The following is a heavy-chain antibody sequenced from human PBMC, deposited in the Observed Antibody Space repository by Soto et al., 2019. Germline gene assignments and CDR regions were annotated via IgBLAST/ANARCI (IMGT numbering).Heavy chain of an antibody. V-gene: IGHV3-48*01. CDR3: SRAGILTTPYYFDY. CDR1: GFTFSSYS. Sequence: HPGGSLRLFCAASGFTFSSYSMNWVRQAPGKGLEWVSYISSSSSTIYYAASVKGRFTISRDDSKNLLFLQMFSLKTEDTAVYYCSRAGILTTPYYFDYWGQGTLVTVS. CDR2: ISSSSSTI. J-gene: IGHJ4*01. D-gene: IGHD2-21*01.